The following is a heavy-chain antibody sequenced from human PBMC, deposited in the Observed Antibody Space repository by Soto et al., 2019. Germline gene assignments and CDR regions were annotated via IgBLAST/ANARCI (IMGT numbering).Heavy chain of an antibody. D-gene: IGHD7-27*01. CDR1: GFTFSSYA. Sequence: GGSLRLSCAASGFTFSSYAMSWVRQAPGKGLEWVSAISGSGGSTYYADSVKGRFTISRDNSKNTLYLQMNSLRAEDTAVYYCAKRTNSNWGPNWFDPWGQGTLVTVSS. V-gene: IGHV3-23*01. CDR3: AKRTNSNWGPNWFDP. CDR2: ISGSGGST. J-gene: IGHJ5*02.